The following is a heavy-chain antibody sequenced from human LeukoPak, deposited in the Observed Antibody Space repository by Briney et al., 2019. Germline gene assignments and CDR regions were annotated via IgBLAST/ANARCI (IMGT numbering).Heavy chain of an antibody. V-gene: IGHV3-7*01. CDR2: IRHDGSDK. J-gene: IGHJ6*03. D-gene: IGHD3-16*01. CDR3: ARTNYVNKYMDI. CDR1: RFTFNDYW. Sequence: GRSLRPSCVAYRFTFNDYWMSWVRQAPGKGLEWVPKIRHDGSDKNYLDSVKGRFTVSSDNARNSLYLQMKGLRVEDTAVYYCARTNYVNKYMDIWGEGTTVTVSS.